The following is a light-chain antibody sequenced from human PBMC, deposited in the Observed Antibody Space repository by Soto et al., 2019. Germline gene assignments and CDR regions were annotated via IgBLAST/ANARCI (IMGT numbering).Light chain of an antibody. CDR1: SSDVGGYNH. V-gene: IGLV2-11*01. CDR2: DVA. CDR3: CSYAGSYSLV. Sequence: QSALTQPRSVSGSPGQSVTISCTGSSSDVGGYNHVSWYQQHPGKAPKVMIYDVAERPSGVPDRFSGSKSGNTASLTISGLQAADEADYYCCSYAGSYSLVFGGGTKLTVL. J-gene: IGLJ3*02.